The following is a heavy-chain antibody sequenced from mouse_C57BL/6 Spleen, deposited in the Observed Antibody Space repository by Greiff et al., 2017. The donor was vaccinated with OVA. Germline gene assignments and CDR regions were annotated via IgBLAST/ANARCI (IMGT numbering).Heavy chain of an antibody. CDR3: ARSGSQLEYAMDY. CDR1: GYTFTDYY. J-gene: IGHJ4*01. CDR2: IFPGSGST. D-gene: IGHD3-1*01. Sequence: VKLMESGPELVKPGASVKISCKASGYTFTDYYINWVKQRPGQGLEWIGWIFPGSGSTYYNEKFKGKATLTVDKSSSTAYMLLSSLTSEDSAVYFCARSGSQLEYAMDYWGQGTSVTVSS. V-gene: IGHV1-75*01.